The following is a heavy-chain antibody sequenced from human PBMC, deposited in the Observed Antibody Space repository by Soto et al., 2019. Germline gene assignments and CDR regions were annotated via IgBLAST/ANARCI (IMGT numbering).Heavy chain of an antibody. CDR3: AKDSNFYGSGSYYVY. CDR1: GFTFSTFA. V-gene: IGHV3-23*04. D-gene: IGHD3-10*01. CDR2: VSGSGETT. J-gene: IGHJ4*01. Sequence: EVQLVESGGGLVQPGGSLRLSCAASGFTFSTFAMSWVRQAPGKGLEWVSSVSGSGETTYYADSVKGRFTISRDNSKNTLWLQMNSLRAEDTAVYYCAKDSNFYGSGSYYVYWGHGTLVTVSS.